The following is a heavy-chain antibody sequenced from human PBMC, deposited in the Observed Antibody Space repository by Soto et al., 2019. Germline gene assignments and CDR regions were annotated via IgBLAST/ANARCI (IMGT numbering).Heavy chain of an antibody. CDR2: IYYSGST. CDR1: GGSISSGGYY. Sequence: QVQLQESGPGLVKPSQTLSLTCTVSGGSISSGGYYWSWIRQHPGKGLEWIGYIYYSGSTYYNPXXKRRVTISVDXXKXQXXLKLSSVTAADTAVYYCARDSSSSWYRGGSDAFDIWGQGTMVTVSS. CDR3: ARDSSSSWYRGGSDAFDI. J-gene: IGHJ3*02. V-gene: IGHV4-31*03. D-gene: IGHD6-13*01.